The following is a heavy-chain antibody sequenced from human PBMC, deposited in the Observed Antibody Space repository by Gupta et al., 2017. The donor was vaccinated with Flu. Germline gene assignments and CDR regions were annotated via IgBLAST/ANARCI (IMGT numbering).Heavy chain of an antibody. D-gene: IGHD3-22*01. CDR1: GFSLSHARIG. V-gene: IGHV2-26*01. CDR3: VRTSIIVVGPYYYYGMDV. CDR2: FFSNDEK. Sequence: QVILKESGPVLVKPTETLTLTCTVSGFSLSHARIGVSWIRQSPGKALEWLAHFFSNDEKSYSTFLKSRLTISEDTSKSQVVLTMTNMHPVDTATYYCVRTSIIVVGPYYYYGMDVWGPGTTVTVSS. J-gene: IGHJ6*02.